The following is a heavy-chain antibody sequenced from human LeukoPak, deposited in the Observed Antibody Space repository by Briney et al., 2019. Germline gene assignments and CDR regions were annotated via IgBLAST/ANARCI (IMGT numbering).Heavy chain of an antibody. CDR3: AKASHDYYYGMDV. CDR1: GFTFSSYA. Sequence: PGGSLRLSCAASGFTFSSYAMSWVRQAPGKGLEWVSAIRGSGGSTYYADSVKGRFTISRDNSKNTLYLQMNSLRAEDTAVYYCAKASHDYYYGMDVWGQGTTVTVSS. J-gene: IGHJ6*02. V-gene: IGHV3-23*01. CDR2: IRGSGGST.